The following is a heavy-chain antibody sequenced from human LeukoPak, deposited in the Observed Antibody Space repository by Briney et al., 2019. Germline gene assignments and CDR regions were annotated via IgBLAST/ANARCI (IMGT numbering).Heavy chain of an antibody. CDR1: GFTVSSNY. J-gene: IGHJ4*02. V-gene: IGHV3-53*01. Sequence: PGGSLRLSCAASGFTVSSNYMSWVRQAPGKGLEWVSVIYSGGSTYYADSVKGRFTISRDNSKNTLYLQMNSLRAEDTAVYYYARESGYDSYFDYWGQGTLVTVSS. CDR2: IYSGGST. CDR3: ARESGYDSYFDY. D-gene: IGHD5-12*01.